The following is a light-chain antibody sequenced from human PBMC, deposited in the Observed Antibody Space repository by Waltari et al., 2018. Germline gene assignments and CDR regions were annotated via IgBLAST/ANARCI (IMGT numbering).Light chain of an antibody. CDR2: ATY. Sequence: DIQMTQSPSYLSASVGDTFTITCRASQSINNYLTWYQQKPGKAPILLIYATYTLQSGVPSRFSGSGSGTDFTLTISNLQPEDFATYYCQQSYSLLRLTFGGGTKVDIK. V-gene: IGKV1-39*01. CDR1: QSINNY. J-gene: IGKJ4*01. CDR3: QQSYSLLRLT.